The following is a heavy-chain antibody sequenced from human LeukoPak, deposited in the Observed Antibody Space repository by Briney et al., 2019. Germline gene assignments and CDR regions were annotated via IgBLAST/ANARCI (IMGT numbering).Heavy chain of an antibody. V-gene: IGHV3-23*01. Sequence: PGGSLRLSCAASGFTFSSYALSWVRQAPGKGLEWVSAISGSGGSTYYADSVKGRFTISRDNSKNTLYLQMNSLRAEDTAVYYCAKDRSGYSTNWFDPWGQGTLVTVSS. CDR1: GFTFSSYA. CDR3: AKDRSGYSTNWFDP. CDR2: ISGSGGST. D-gene: IGHD6-13*01. J-gene: IGHJ5*02.